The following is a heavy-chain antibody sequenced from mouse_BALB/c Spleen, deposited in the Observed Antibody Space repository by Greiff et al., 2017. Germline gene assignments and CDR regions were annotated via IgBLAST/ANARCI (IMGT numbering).Heavy chain of an antibody. CDR3: ARQVKFAY. D-gene: IGHD2-12*01. Sequence: EVKLMESGGDLVKPGGSLKLSCAASGFTFSSYGMSWVRQTPDKRLEWVATISSGGSYTYYPDSVKGRFTISRDNAKNTLYLQMSSLKSEDTAMYYCARQVKFAYWGQGTLVTVSA. CDR1: GFTFSSYG. J-gene: IGHJ3*01. V-gene: IGHV5-6*01. CDR2: ISSGGSYT.